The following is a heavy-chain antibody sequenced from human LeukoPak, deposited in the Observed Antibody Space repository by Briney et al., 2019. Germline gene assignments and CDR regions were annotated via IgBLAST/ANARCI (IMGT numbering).Heavy chain of an antibody. J-gene: IGHJ6*02. D-gene: IGHD3-9*01. V-gene: IGHV3-23*01. CDR2: ISGSGGST. CDR1: GFTFSSYA. Sequence: PGGSLRLSCAASGFTFSSYAMSWVRQAPGKGLEWVSAISGSGGSTYYADSVKGGFTISRDKSKNTLYLQMNSLRAEDTAVYYCAKRWGGYFVWLLSDYYYYYGMDVWGQGTTVTVSS. CDR3: AKRWGGYFVWLLSDYYYYYGMDV.